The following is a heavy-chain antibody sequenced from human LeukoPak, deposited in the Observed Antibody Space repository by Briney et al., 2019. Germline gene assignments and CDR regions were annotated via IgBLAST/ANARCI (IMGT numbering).Heavy chain of an antibody. Sequence: GGSLRLSCAASGLTFSSYGMHWVRQAPGKGLEWVAVISYDGSNKYYADSVKGRFTISRDNSKNTLYLQMNSLRAEDTAVYYCAKALAAAGTVFYGMDVWGQGTTVTVSS. CDR3: AKALAAAGTVFYGMDV. CDR2: ISYDGSNK. CDR1: GLTFSSYG. V-gene: IGHV3-30*18. D-gene: IGHD6-13*01. J-gene: IGHJ6*02.